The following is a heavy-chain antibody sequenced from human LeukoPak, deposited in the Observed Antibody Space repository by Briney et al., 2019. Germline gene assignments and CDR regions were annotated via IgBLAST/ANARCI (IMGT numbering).Heavy chain of an antibody. Sequence: GGSVRLSCAASGFSFVTYTMSWVRQAPGKGLEWVSSIVASGDSTFYADSVKGRFTISRDNAKNTLFLQVNSLRVEDTAVYYCAKGPRATSLAAYWGQGTLVTVSS. CDR2: IVASGDST. CDR1: GFSFVTYT. V-gene: IGHV3-23*01. CDR3: AKGPRATSLAAY. J-gene: IGHJ4*02. D-gene: IGHD2-15*01.